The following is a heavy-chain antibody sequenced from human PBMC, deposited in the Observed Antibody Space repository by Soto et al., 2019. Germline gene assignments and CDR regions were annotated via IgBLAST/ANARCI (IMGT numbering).Heavy chain of an antibody. V-gene: IGHV3-23*01. CDR1: GFTFSSYA. CDR3: ARRGSGSYYDY. Sequence: GGSLRLACAASGFTFSSYAMRWVRQAPVKGLEWVSAISGSGGSTYYADSVKGRFTISRDNSKNTLYLQMNSLRAEDTAVYYCARRGSGSYYDYWGQGTLVTVSS. CDR2: ISGSGGST. J-gene: IGHJ4*02. D-gene: IGHD1-26*01.